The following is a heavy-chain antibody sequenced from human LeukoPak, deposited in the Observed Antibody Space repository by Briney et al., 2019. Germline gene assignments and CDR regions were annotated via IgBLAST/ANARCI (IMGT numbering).Heavy chain of an antibody. CDR1: GYTFTSYD. D-gene: IGHD4-17*01. V-gene: IGHV1-8*01. J-gene: IGHJ1*01. CDR2: MNPNSGNT. Sequence: ASVKVSCKDSGYTFTSYDINWVRQATGQGLEWMGWMNPNSGNTGYAQKFQGRVTMTRNTSISTAYMELSSLRSEDTALYYCARPDYGDYAHFQHWGQGTLVTVSS. CDR3: ARPDYGDYAHFQH.